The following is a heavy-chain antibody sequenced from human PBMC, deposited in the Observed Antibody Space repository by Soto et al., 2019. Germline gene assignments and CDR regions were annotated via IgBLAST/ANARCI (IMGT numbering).Heavy chain of an antibody. CDR1: GFTFSDYY. J-gene: IGHJ6*03. V-gene: IGHV3-11*01. Sequence: GGSLRLSCAASGFTFSDYYMSWIRQAPGKGLEWVSYISSSGSTIYYADSVKGRFTISRDNAKNSLYLQMNSLRAEDTAVYYCARGTGWWTPANYYMDVWGKGTTVTVSS. CDR3: ARGTGWWTPANYYMDV. CDR2: ISSSGSTI. D-gene: IGHD2-15*01.